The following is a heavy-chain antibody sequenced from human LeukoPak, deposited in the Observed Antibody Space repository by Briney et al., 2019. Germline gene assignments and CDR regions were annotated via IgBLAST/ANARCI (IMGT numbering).Heavy chain of an antibody. CDR3: ARGSGDDAVTHFDY. D-gene: IGHD5-12*01. V-gene: IGHV3-9*03. CDR2: ISWNSGST. Sequence: GGSLRLSCAASGFTFHDYAIHWVRQAPGKGLEWVSGISWNSGSTGYADSAKGRFTVSRDNARNSLYLQMNSLRVEDMALYYCARGSGDDAVTHFDYWGQGTLVTVSS. CDR1: GFTFHDYA. J-gene: IGHJ4*02.